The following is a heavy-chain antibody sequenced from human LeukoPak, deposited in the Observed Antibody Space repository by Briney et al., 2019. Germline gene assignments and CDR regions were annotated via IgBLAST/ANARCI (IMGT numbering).Heavy chain of an antibody. Sequence: SETLSLTCTVSGGSISSGGHYWTWLRQHPGKGLEWIGYIYYSGSTYDNPSLESRVTISVDTSKNQFSLNLISVTDADSAVYFCARDRRVGGGYDSGLDCWGQGTLVSVSS. CDR2: IYYSGST. J-gene: IGHJ4*02. CDR3: ARDRRVGGGYDSGLDC. V-gene: IGHV4-31*03. D-gene: IGHD5-12*01. CDR1: GGSISSGGHY.